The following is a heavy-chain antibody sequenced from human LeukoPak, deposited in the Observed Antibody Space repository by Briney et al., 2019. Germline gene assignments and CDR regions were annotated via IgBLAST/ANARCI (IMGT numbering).Heavy chain of an antibody. J-gene: IGHJ4*02. CDR2: IYHSGST. CDR1: GGSFSGYY. V-gene: IGHV4-34*01. Sequence: SETLSLTCAVYGGSFSGYYWTWIRQPPGKGLEWIGEIYHSGSTNYNPSVKSQVTISIDTSKNQVSLRLTSVTAADTAVYYCASFVWGGGLEYWGQGTLVTVSS. D-gene: IGHD7-27*01. CDR3: ASFVWGGGLEY.